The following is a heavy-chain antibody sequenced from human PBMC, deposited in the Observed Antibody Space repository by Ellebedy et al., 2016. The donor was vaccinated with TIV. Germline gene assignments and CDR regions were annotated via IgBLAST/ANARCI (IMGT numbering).Heavy chain of an antibody. V-gene: IGHV1-18*01. CDR1: GYTFTSYA. Sequence: AASVKVSCRTSGYTFTSYAFSWVRQAPGQGPEWMAWTSTYNGDKKFAQQFQDRVTLTTDTSTSTVYMELRSLRSDDSAMYYCTRDCSSSACHAYYYYYGMDVWGQGTLVTVSS. CDR2: TSTYNGDK. D-gene: IGHD2-2*01. CDR3: TRDCSSSACHAYYYYYGMDV. J-gene: IGHJ6*02.